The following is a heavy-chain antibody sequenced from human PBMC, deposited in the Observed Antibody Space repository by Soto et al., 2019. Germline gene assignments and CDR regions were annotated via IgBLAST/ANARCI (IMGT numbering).Heavy chain of an antibody. CDR3: AAPIAVAGSNRDYYYVMDV. V-gene: IGHV1-18*01. CDR2: ISAYNGNT. D-gene: IGHD6-19*01. Sequence: ASVKVSRKASGYTFPSYGISWVRPAPGQGLEWMGWISAYNGNTNYAQKLQGRVTMTTDTSTSTAYMALRSLRSDDTAVYYCAAPIAVAGSNRDYYYVMDVWGQGTPVTVSS. J-gene: IGHJ6*02. CDR1: GYTFPSYG.